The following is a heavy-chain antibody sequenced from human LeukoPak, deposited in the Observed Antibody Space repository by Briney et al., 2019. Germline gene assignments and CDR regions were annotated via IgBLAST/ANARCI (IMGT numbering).Heavy chain of an antibody. CDR1: GFSFSRYW. D-gene: IGHD1-14*01. Sequence: GGSLRLSCVASGFSFSRYWMSWVRQAPGKGLEWVANIKEDGSEQYYADSLKGRFTISRDNVKNSLYLHINSLRAEDAAVYYCARDSFETDIDYWGQGTLVTVSS. CDR3: ARDSFETDIDY. CDR2: IKEDGSEQ. V-gene: IGHV3-7*01. J-gene: IGHJ4*02.